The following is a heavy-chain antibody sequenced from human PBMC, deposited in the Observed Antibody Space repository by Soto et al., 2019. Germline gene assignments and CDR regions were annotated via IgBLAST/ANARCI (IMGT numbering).Heavy chain of an antibody. D-gene: IGHD2-15*01. J-gene: IGHJ5*02. CDR2: IYYSGST. Sequence: NPSETLSLTCTVSGGSISSYYWSWIRQPPGKGLEWIGYIYYSGSTNYNPSLKSRVTISVDTSKNQFSLKLSSVTAADTAVYYCAREYRYCSGGSCYSPYNWFDPWGQGTLVTVSS. V-gene: IGHV4-59*01. CDR1: GGSISSYY. CDR3: AREYRYCSGGSCYSPYNWFDP.